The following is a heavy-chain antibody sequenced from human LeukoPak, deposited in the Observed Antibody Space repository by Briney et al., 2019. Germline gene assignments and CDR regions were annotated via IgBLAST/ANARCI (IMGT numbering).Heavy chain of an antibody. CDR3: ARGNSAILVGALDY. J-gene: IGHJ4*02. CDR2: IYTSGST. CDR1: GGSISSYY. V-gene: IGHV4-4*07. Sequence: SETLSLTCTVSGGSISSYYWSWIRQPAGKGLEWIGRIYTSGSTNYNPSLKSRVTMSVDTSKNQFSLKLSSVTAADTAVYYCARGNSAILVGALDYWGQGTLVTVSS. D-gene: IGHD1-26*01.